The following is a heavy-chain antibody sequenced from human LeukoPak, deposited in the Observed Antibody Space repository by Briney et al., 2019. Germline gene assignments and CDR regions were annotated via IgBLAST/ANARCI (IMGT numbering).Heavy chain of an antibody. Sequence: PGGSLRLSCAASGFTFSTSWMSWVRQAPGKGLEWVANIEEDGSERYYVDSVKGRFTISRDNAKNSLYLQMNSLRPEDTAVYYCARGGSTRDYWGQGTLVTVSS. CDR3: ARGGSTRDY. V-gene: IGHV3-7*03. CDR2: IEEDGSER. J-gene: IGHJ4*02. D-gene: IGHD3-16*01. CDR1: GFTFSTSW.